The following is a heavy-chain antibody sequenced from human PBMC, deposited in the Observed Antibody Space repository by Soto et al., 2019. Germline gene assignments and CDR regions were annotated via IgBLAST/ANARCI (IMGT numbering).Heavy chain of an antibody. D-gene: IGHD2-8*02. CDR2: IYYSGST. Sequence: QVQLQESGPGLVKPSQTLSLTCTVSGGSISSGDYYWSWIRQPPGKGLEWIGYIYYSGSTYYNPSLKSRVTISVETSTNQYSPMLSTVAAAAAAVYYCGADLGPIVLAYYYYYGMDVWGQGTTVTVSS. J-gene: IGHJ6*02. CDR1: GGSISSGDYY. CDR3: GADLGPIVLAYYYYYGMDV. V-gene: IGHV4-30-4*01.